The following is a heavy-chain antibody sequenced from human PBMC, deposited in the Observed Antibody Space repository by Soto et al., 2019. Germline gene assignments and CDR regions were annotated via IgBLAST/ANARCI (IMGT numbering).Heavy chain of an antibody. J-gene: IGHJ5*02. CDR1: GYTFTSYG. Sequence: ASVKVSCKASGYTFTSYGISWVRQAPGQGLERMGWISAYNGNTNYAQKLQGRVTMTTDTSTSTAYMELRSLRSDDTAVYYCARCLNLAAAGLDNWFDPWGQGTLVTVSS. V-gene: IGHV1-18*01. CDR2: ISAYNGNT. CDR3: ARCLNLAAAGLDNWFDP. D-gene: IGHD6-13*01.